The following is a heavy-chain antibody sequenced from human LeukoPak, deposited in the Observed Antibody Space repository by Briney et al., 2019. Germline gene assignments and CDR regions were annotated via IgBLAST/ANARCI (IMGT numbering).Heavy chain of an antibody. CDR1: GFTFSHHA. CDR3: AKGGDWFQYHFNY. CDR2: ISGSGGTT. D-gene: IGHD3-9*01. J-gene: IGHJ4*02. V-gene: IGHV3-23*01. Sequence: PGGSLRLSCAASGFTFSHHAMTWVRQAPGKGLEWVSSISGSGGTTYYADSVKGRFTISRDNSKDTLVLQINSLRAEDTAVYYCAKGGDWFQYHFNYWGQGTLVTVSS.